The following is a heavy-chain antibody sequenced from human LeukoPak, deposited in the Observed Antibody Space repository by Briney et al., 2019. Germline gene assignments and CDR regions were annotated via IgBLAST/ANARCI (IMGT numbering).Heavy chain of an antibody. D-gene: IGHD6-19*01. V-gene: IGHV1-2*02. CDR3: AAGGERYSSGWYGDY. CDR1: GYTFTGYY. J-gene: IGHJ4*02. CDR2: INPNSGGT. Sequence: GASVKVSCKASGYTFTGYYMHWVRQAPGQGLEWMGWINPNSGGTKYAQKFQGRVTMTRDTSISTAYMELSRLTSDDTAVYYCAAGGERYSSGWYGDYWGQGTLGTVSS.